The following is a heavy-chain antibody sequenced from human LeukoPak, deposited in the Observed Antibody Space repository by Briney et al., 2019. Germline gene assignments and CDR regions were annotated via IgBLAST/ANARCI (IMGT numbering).Heavy chain of an antibody. CDR2: INPSGGRT. J-gene: IGHJ6*03. V-gene: IGHV1-46*01. D-gene: IGHD5-18*01. Sequence: ASVKVSCKASGYTFTSYYIHWVRQAPGQGLEWMGIINPSGGRTTYAQNFQGRVMITADKSTSTVYMELSSLRSEDTAVYYCARYLHLWSRSYFYYYMDVWGKGTTVTVSS. CDR1: GYTFTSYY. CDR3: ARYLHLWSRSYFYYYMDV.